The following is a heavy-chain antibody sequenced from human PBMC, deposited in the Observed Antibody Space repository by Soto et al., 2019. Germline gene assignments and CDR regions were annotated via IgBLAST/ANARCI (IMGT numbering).Heavy chain of an antibody. CDR2: IYPGLSET. D-gene: IGHD5-12*01. V-gene: IGHV5-51*01. CDR1: GYTFINNW. CDR3: ARNSGYDRRGSYYYYGMDV. Sequence: GESLKISCQASGYTFINNWIVWVRQKPGKGLEWLGIIYPGLSETRYSPSFRGHVTISVDKTLNTANLQWDRLKASDTAMYYCARNSGYDRRGSYYYYGMDVWGQGTTVTVSS. J-gene: IGHJ6*02.